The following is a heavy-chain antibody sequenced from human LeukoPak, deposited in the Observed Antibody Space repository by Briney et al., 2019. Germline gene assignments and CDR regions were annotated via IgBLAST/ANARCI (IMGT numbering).Heavy chain of an antibody. Sequence: GGSLRLSCAASGFTFSSYGMHWVRQAPGKGLEWVAVISYDVGKKYYADSVKGRFTISRDNSKNTLFLQVNSLRPEDTAVYYCAKNIGDFNSHYFDYWGQGTLVTVSS. V-gene: IGHV3-30*18. CDR3: AKNIGDFNSHYFDY. D-gene: IGHD2-21*02. CDR1: GFTFSSYG. CDR2: ISYDVGKK. J-gene: IGHJ4*02.